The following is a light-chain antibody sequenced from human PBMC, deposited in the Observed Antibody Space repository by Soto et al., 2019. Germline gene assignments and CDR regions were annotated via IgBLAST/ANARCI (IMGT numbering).Light chain of an antibody. V-gene: IGLV6-57*03. Sequence: NFMLTQPHSVSESPEKTVTISCTRSSGSIASYYVQWYQQRPGSAPTTVIYETNQRPSGVPDRFSGSIDSSSNSASLTISGLMTEDEADYYCQSYDTTNQGVFGGGTKVTVL. CDR2: ETN. CDR3: QSYDTTNQGV. CDR1: SGSIASYY. J-gene: IGLJ3*02.